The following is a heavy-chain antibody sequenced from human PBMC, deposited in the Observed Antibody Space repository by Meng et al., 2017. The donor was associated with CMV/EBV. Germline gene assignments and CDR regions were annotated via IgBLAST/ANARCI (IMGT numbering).Heavy chain of an antibody. CDR1: GYTFTSYG. Sequence: ASVKVSCKASGYTFTSYGISWVRQAPGQGLEWMGWISAYNGNTNYAQKLQGRVTMTTDTSTSTAYMELRSLRSDDTAVYYCARDDKAYCGSDCSPVTYYYYYGMDVWGQGTTVTVSS. J-gene: IGHJ6*02. V-gene: IGHV1-18*01. CDR2: ISAYNGNT. D-gene: IGHD2-21*01. CDR3: ARDDKAYCGSDCSPVTYYYYYGMDV.